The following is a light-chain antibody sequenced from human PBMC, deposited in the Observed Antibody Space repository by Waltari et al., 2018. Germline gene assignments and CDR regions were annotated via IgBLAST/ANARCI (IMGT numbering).Light chain of an antibody. Sequence: EIVLTQSPATLSLSPGERATLSCRTSQSVNSYLAWYQHKPGQAPRLLIYGASNRATGIPARFSGSGSGTDFTLTISSLESDDFALYYCQQRFTWPSFTFRQGTRLEIK. CDR3: QQRFTWPSFT. J-gene: IGKJ5*01. CDR2: GAS. V-gene: IGKV3-11*01. CDR1: QSVNSY.